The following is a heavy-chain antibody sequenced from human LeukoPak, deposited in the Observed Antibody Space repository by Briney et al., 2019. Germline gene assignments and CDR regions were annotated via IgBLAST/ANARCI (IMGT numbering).Heavy chain of an antibody. V-gene: IGHV1-69*08. Sequence: SVKISCKTSGGTFLSHTFSWVRQAPGQGLEWMGKITPVINTANYAQTFQGRVSIYADKSTTTVYMDLSGLRPDDTAVYYCARVNLRGSNYNWFDPWGQGTRVTVSS. CDR1: GGTFLSHT. J-gene: IGHJ5*02. CDR3: ARVNLRGSNYNWFDP. D-gene: IGHD1-26*01. CDR2: ITPVINTA.